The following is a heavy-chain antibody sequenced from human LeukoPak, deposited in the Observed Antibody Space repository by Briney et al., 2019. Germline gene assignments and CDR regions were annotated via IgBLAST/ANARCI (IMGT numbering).Heavy chain of an antibody. Sequence: GASVTVSCNASGGTFTGYYTHWVRQAPGKGLEWMGWINPNSGGTNYAQKFQGRVTMTRDTSISTAYMELSRLRSDDTAAYYSARDPPSYSSGWSVVGRSFDFWGQGTMVTVSS. V-gene: IGHV1-2*02. CDR1: GGTFTGYY. J-gene: IGHJ4*02. D-gene: IGHD6-19*01. CDR2: INPNSGGT. CDR3: ARDPPSYSSGWSVVGRSFDF.